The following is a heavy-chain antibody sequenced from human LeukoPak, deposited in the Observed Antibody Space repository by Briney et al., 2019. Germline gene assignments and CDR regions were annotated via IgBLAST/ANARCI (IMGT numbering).Heavy chain of an antibody. Sequence: ASVKVSCKASGDTFSSYAISWVRQAPGQGLEWMGGIIPIFGTANYAQKFQGRVTITADESTSTAYMELSSLRSEDTAVYYCASTPLTGTTELDYYYGMDVWGQGTTVTVSS. V-gene: IGHV1-69*13. CDR1: GDTFSSYA. D-gene: IGHD1-20*01. CDR3: ASTPLTGTTELDYYYGMDV. J-gene: IGHJ6*02. CDR2: IIPIFGTA.